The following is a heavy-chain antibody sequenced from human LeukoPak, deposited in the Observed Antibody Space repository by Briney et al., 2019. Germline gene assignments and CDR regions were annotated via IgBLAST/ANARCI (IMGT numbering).Heavy chain of an antibody. CDR3: ARDSGYAYSIGY. D-gene: IGHD5-12*01. V-gene: IGHV1-2*02. J-gene: IGHJ4*02. Sequence: ASVKVSCKASGYTFTGYYMHWVRQAPGQGLEWMGWINPNSGGTNYAQKFQGRVTMTRDTSISTAYMELSRLRSDDTAVYYCARDSGYAYSIGYWGQGTLVTVSS. CDR2: INPNSGGT. CDR1: GYTFTGYY.